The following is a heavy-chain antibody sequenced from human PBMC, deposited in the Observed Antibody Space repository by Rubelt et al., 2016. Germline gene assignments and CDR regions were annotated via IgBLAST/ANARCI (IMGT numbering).Heavy chain of an antibody. V-gene: IGHV3-15*07. CDR3: WVHGGN. CDR1: GFTFCSAS. Sequence: EVQLVESGGGLVKPGGSLRLSCAASGFTFCSASMNWVRQAPGKGLEWVGRIENKIDGGATDYAAPLKGRFTISRDDSQSTVFLQMSGLEVADTGIYYCWVHGGNWGRGTLVTVSS. J-gene: IGHJ4*02. CDR2: IENKIDGGAT. D-gene: IGHD4-23*01.